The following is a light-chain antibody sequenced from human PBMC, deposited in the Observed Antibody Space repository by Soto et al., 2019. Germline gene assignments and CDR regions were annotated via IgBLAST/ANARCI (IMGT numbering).Light chain of an antibody. CDR2: GAS. CDR1: QSVSSH. J-gene: IGKJ3*01. V-gene: IGKV3-15*01. CDR3: QQYDNRPFT. Sequence: EVVMTQSPATLSVSPGERATLSCRASQSVSSHLAWYQQKPGQAPRLLIYGASTRATGIPPRFSGSVSGTEFTLTISSLQPEDNATYYCQQYDNRPFTFGPGTKVDVK.